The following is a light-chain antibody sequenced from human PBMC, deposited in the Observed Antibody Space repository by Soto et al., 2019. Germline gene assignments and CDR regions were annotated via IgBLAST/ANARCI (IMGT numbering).Light chain of an antibody. V-gene: IGLV6-57*04. Sequence: NFMLTQPHSVSESPGKTVTISCTRSSGSIASNYVQWYQQRPGSAPTTVIYEDNQRPSGVPDRFSGSIDSSSNSASLTISGLKTEDEADYYCQSYDRSNFPVFGGGTKLTVL. CDR3: QSYDRSNFPV. J-gene: IGLJ2*01. CDR1: SGSIASNY. CDR2: EDN.